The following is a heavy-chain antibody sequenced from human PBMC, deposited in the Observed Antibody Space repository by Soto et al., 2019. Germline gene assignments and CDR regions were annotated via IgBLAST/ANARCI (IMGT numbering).Heavy chain of an antibody. CDR2: ISSNGGTT. J-gene: IGHJ4*02. D-gene: IGHD3-10*01. V-gene: IGHV3-64*01. Sequence: EVQLAESGGGMVQPGGSLRLSCVASGFTFSSYDMHWVRQAPGKGLEYVSSISSNGGTTYYGNSVKGRFTISRDNSKIALYLPMGSLTAEVMAVVYCVRRVSGDYDYWGQGTLVTGSS. CDR3: VRRVSGDYDY. CDR1: GFTFSSYD.